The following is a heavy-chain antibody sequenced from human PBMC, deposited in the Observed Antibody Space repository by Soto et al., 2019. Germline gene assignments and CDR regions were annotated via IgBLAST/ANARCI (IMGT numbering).Heavy chain of an antibody. CDR1: GFTLSSYG. V-gene: IGHV3-30*18. D-gene: IGHD3-3*01. J-gene: IGHJ6*02. CDR2: MSYDGSDK. CDR3: AKDFVLVIGTSSDGMDV. Sequence: PXGSLRLSCAASGFTLSSYGMHWVRQAPGKGLEWVAVMSYDGSDKYYADSVKGRFTISRDNSKKTLYLQTNSLGAEHTALYYCAKDFVLVIGTSSDGMDVCGQGNTVPVSS.